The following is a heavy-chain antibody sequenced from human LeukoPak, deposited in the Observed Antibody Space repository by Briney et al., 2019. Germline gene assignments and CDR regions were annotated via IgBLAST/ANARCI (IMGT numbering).Heavy chain of an antibody. CDR2: ISWNSGSI. Sequence: GRSLRLSCAASGFTFDDYAMHWVRQAPGKGLEGVSGISWNSGSIGYADSVKGRFTISRDNANNSLYLQMNSLRAEDTALYYCAKDYRGWYFSFGMDVWGQGTTVTVSS. V-gene: IGHV3-9*01. J-gene: IGHJ6*02. CDR3: AKDYRGWYFSFGMDV. CDR1: GFTFDDYA. D-gene: IGHD6-19*01.